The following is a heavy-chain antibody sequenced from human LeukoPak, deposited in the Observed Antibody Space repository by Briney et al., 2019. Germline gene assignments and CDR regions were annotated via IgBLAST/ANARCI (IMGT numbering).Heavy chain of an antibody. CDR1: GGFISRYY. CDR2: IYYSGST. CDR3: ARDYSSAFDI. Sequence: SETQSLTCTVSGGFISRYYWSWIRQPPGKGLEWIGYIYYSGSTNYNPSLKSRVTISVDTSKNQFSLKLSSVTAADTAVYYCARDYSSAFDIWGQGTMVTVSS. D-gene: IGHD2-21*01. V-gene: IGHV4-59*01. J-gene: IGHJ3*02.